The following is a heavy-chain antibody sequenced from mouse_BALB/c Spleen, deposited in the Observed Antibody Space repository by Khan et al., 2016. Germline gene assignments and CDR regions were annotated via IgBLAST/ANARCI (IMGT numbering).Heavy chain of an antibody. CDR1: GFTFSSYA. CDR2: ISSGGST. V-gene: IGHV5-6-5*01. D-gene: IGHD1-1*01. CDR3: ARGRSRRDYYFDY. Sequence: EVELVESGGGLVKPGGSLKLSCAASGFTFSSYAMSWVRQTPEKRLEWVASISSGGSTYYPDSVKGRFTISRDNARNILYLQMSSLRSEDTAMYYCARGRSRRDYYFDYWGQGTTLTVSS. J-gene: IGHJ2*01.